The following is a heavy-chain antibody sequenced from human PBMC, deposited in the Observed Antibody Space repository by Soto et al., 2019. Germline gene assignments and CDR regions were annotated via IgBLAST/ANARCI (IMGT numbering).Heavy chain of an antibody. Sequence: GGSLRLSCAASGSIFGGYGMHWVRQAPGKGLEWVAGIRCDGSNENYADSAKGRFTISRDNSKNSLYLQMNSLRAEDTAVYYCARGITIFGVVIQGGDYMDVWGKGTTVTVSS. CDR2: IRCDGSNE. V-gene: IGHV3-33*01. J-gene: IGHJ6*03. CDR3: ARGITIFGVVIQGGDYMDV. D-gene: IGHD3-3*01. CDR1: GSIFGGYG.